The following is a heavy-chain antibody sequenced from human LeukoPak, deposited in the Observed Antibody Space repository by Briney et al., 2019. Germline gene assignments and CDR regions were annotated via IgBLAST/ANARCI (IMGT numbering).Heavy chain of an antibody. CDR3: ARHRVLLSSSPLDY. V-gene: IGHV3-7*01. CDR2: IKHDGSEK. D-gene: IGHD6-6*01. Sequence: GGTLRLFCEASGLLFSSFWMSWVRQAPGKGLEWVANIKHDGSEKYYVDSVKGRYTISRDNAKNSLYLQMTSLRGEDPAVYHCARHRVLLSSSPLDYWGQGTLVTVSS. J-gene: IGHJ4*02. CDR1: GLLFSSFW.